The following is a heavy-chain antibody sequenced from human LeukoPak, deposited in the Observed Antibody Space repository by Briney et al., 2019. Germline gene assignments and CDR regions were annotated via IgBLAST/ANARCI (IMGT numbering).Heavy chain of an antibody. CDR1: GFTFSSYE. Sequence: GGSLRLSCAASGFTFSSYEMNWVRQAPGKGLEWVSAISGSGGSTYYADSVKGRFTISRDNAKNSLYLQMNSLRAEDTAVYYCARDGFYYGSGSDYWGQGTLVTVSS. D-gene: IGHD3-10*01. V-gene: IGHV3-48*03. J-gene: IGHJ4*02. CDR2: ISGSGGST. CDR3: ARDGFYYGSGSDY.